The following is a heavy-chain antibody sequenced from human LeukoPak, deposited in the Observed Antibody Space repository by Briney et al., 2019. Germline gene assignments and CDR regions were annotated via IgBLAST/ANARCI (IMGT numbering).Heavy chain of an antibody. CDR3: ARLNGGSSWGRGRVDY. Sequence: SETLSLTCTVSGGSISSYYWSWIRQPPGKGLEWIGYIYTSGSTNYNPSLKSRVTISVDTSKNQFSLKLSSVTAADTAVYYCARLNGGSSWGRGRVDYWGQGTLVTVSS. D-gene: IGHD6-13*01. V-gene: IGHV4-4*09. CDR2: IYTSGST. CDR1: GGSISSYY. J-gene: IGHJ4*02.